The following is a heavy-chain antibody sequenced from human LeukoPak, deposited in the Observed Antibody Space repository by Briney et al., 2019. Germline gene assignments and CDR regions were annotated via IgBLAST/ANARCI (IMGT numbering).Heavy chain of an antibody. D-gene: IGHD3-9*01. CDR2: IIPIFGTA. Sequence: SVKVSCKASGGTFSSYAISWVRQAPGQGLEWMGGIIPIFGTANYAQEFQGRVTITADESTSTAYMELSSLRSEDTAVYYCARAVSVYDILTTTRGWFDPWGQGTLVTVSS. CDR3: ARAVSVYDILTTTRGWFDP. J-gene: IGHJ5*02. V-gene: IGHV1-69*13. CDR1: GGTFSSYA.